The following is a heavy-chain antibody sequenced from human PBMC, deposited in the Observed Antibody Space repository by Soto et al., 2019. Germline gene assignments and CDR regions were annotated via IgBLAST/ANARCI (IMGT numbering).Heavy chain of an antibody. J-gene: IGHJ6*02. CDR3: ARGKGSSGWPYYYYYGMDV. D-gene: IGHD6-19*01. CDR1: GFTFSSYA. Sequence: GGSLRLSCAASGFTFSSYAMSWVRQAPGKGLEWVSAISGSGGSTYYADSVKGRFTISRDNSKNTLYLQMNSLRAEDTAVYYCARGKGSSGWPYYYYYGMDVWGQGTTVTVSS. V-gene: IGHV3-23*01. CDR2: ISGSGGST.